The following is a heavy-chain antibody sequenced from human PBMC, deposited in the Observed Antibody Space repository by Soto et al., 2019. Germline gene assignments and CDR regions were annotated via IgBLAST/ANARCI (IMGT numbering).Heavy chain of an antibody. D-gene: IGHD3-22*01. Sequence: QVQLHQWGAGLLKPSDTLSLTCAVYGGPFSGYFWTWIRQPPGKGLEWIGEINHSGNTNYSPTLKGRVTNSLDTSKNQFSLKLSSVTAAGTAVYYCARGLRDSSGYYHVHYFQHWGQGTLVTVSS. V-gene: IGHV4-34*01. CDR3: ARGLRDSSGYYHVHYFQH. CDR2: INHSGNT. CDR1: GGPFSGYF. J-gene: IGHJ1*01.